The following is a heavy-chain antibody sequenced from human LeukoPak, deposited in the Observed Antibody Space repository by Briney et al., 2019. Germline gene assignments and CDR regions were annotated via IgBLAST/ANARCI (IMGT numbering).Heavy chain of an antibody. V-gene: IGHV1-18*01. CDR3: ARARRGVEMATIFDF. Sequence: RASVKVSCTASGYTFTSYGISWVRQAPGQGLEWMGWISAYNGNTNYAQKLQGRVTMTTDTSTSTAYMELRSLRSDDTAVYYCARARRGVEMATIFDFWGQGTLVTVSS. CDR2: ISAYNGNT. J-gene: IGHJ4*02. D-gene: IGHD5-24*01. CDR1: GYTFTSYG.